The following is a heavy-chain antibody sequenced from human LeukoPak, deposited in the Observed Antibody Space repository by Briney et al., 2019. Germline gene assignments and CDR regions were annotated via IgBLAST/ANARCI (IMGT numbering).Heavy chain of an antibody. J-gene: IGHJ5*02. Sequence: GASVKVSCKASGYTFTSYGISWVRQAPGQGLEWMGWISAYNGNTNYAQKLQGRVTMTTDTYTSTAYMELMDLRSDDTAVYYCARDPCRSTSCYAHWFDPWGQGTLVTVSS. CDR2: ISAYNGNT. CDR3: ARDPCRSTSCYAHWFDP. CDR1: GYTFTSYG. D-gene: IGHD2-2*01. V-gene: IGHV1-18*01.